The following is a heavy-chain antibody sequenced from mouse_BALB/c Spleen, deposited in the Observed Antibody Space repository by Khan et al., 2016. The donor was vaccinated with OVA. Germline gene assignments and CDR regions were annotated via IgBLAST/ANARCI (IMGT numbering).Heavy chain of an antibody. CDR1: GFTFSAYS. Sequence: EVQLVESGGDLMKPGGSLKLSCAASGFTFSAYSMSWVRQTPDKRLEWVATLNSDGYYTYYPASVQGRFTISRNNAKNTLSLQMSSLKSEDTAIYYCASNLTGSFAYWGQGTLVTVSA. D-gene: IGHD4-1*01. J-gene: IGHJ3*01. CDR2: LNSDGYYT. CDR3: ASNLTGSFAY. V-gene: IGHV5-6*01.